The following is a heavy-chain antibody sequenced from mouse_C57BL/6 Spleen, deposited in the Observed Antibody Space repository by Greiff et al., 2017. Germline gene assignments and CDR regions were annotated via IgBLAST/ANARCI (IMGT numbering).Heavy chain of an antibody. Sequence: EVQLQQSGPELVKPGDSVKISCKASGYSFTGYFMNWVMQSHGKSLEWIGRINPYNGDTFYNQKFKGKATLTVDKSSSTANLELRSLTSEDSAVYYCARNYGRAYFDDWGQGTTLTVSS. CDR3: ARNYGRAYFDD. V-gene: IGHV1-20*01. CDR1: GYSFTGYF. J-gene: IGHJ2*01. CDR2: INPYNGDT. D-gene: IGHD1-1*01.